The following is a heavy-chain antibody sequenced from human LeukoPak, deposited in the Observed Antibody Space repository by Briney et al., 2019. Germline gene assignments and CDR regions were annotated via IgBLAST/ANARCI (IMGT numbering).Heavy chain of an antibody. CDR1: GGTFSSYA. D-gene: IGHD2-2*01. J-gene: IGHJ3*02. V-gene: IGHV1-69*05. Sequence: GASVKVSCKASGGTFSSYAISWVRQAPGQGLEWMGRIIPIFGTANYAQKFQGRVTITTDESTSTAYMELSSLRSEDTAVYYCARDSIDDWFNVVVVPAAIATHAFDIWGQGTLVTVSS. CDR2: IIPIFGTA. CDR3: ARDSIDDWFNVVVVPAAIATHAFDI.